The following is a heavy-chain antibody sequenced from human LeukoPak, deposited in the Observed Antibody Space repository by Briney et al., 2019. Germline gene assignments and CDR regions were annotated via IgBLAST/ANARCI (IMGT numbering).Heavy chain of an antibody. V-gene: IGHV3-30*02. J-gene: IGHJ3*02. CDR2: IRYYGSNK. CDR1: GFTFSSYG. CDR3: AKDPFRGTVGAFDI. Sequence: GGSLRLSCAASGFTFSSYGMHWVRQAPGKGLEWVAFIRYYGSNKYYADSVKGRFTISRDNSKNTLYLQMNSLRAEDTAVYYCAKDPFRGTVGAFDIWGQGTMVTVSS. D-gene: IGHD1/OR15-1a*01.